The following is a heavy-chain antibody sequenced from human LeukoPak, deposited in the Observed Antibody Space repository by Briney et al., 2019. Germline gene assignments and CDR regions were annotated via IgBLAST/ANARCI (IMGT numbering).Heavy chain of an antibody. Sequence: PGGSLRVSCAASGFTFSSYAMSWVRQAPGNGLEWVSAISGSGGSTYYADSVRGRFTISRDNSKNTLYLQMNSLRAEDTAVYYCAGTAGYSSSWYYFDYWGQGTLVTVSS. V-gene: IGHV3-23*01. J-gene: IGHJ4*02. CDR1: GFTFSSYA. D-gene: IGHD6-13*01. CDR3: AGTAGYSSSWYYFDY. CDR2: ISGSGGST.